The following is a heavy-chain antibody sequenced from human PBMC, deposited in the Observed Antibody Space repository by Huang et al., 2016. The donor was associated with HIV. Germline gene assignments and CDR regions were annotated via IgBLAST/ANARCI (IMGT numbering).Heavy chain of an antibody. J-gene: IGHJ4*02. CDR1: GGSVSSGDYY. V-gene: IGHV4-61*08. D-gene: IGHD3-22*01. CDR3: SRINYAKTTYYLDFDF. Sequence: QVHLQESGPGLVKPSETLSLTCTVSGGSVSSGDYYWSWVRQPPGKGLEWIAYAHYDGSTNYNPALESRLSMSVDTSRNQFSLKLRFVTAADTAVYYCSRINYAKTTYYLDFDFWGQGTLVTVSS. CDR2: AHYDGST.